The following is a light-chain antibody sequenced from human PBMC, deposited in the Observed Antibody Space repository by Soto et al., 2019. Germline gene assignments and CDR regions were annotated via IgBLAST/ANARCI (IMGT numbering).Light chain of an antibody. CDR2: GAS. V-gene: IGKV3-15*01. Sequence: EIVMTQSPATLSVSPGERATLSCRASQSVNTNLAWYQQKPGQAPRLLIYGASTRATGIPARFSGSGSGTEFTLTIDSLQPEDFATYYCQQSYSIPRTFGQGTKVDIK. J-gene: IGKJ1*01. CDR1: QSVNTN. CDR3: QQSYSIPRT.